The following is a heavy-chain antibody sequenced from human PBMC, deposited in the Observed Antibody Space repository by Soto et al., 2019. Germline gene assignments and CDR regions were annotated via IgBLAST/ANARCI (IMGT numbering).Heavy chain of an antibody. J-gene: IGHJ4*02. Sequence: ASVKVSCKASGYSFTSYAMHWVRQAPGQRLEWMGWINAGNGNTKYSQKFQGRVTITRDTSASTAYMELSSLRSEDTAVYYCARSGEYSGYDSDYWGQGTLVTVSS. CDR1: GYSFTSYA. V-gene: IGHV1-3*01. D-gene: IGHD5-12*01. CDR3: ARSGEYSGYDSDY. CDR2: INAGNGNT.